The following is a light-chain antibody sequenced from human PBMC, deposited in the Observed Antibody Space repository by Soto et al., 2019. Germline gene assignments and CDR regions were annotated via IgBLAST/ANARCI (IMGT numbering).Light chain of an antibody. CDR1: SSDVGGYNY. Sequence: QSALTQPASVSGCPGQSITICCTGASSDVGGYNYVSWYQQHPGKAPKLMIYDVSNRPSGVSNRFSGSKSGNTASLTISGLQAEDEADDYCNSYTSSSSYVFGTGTKVTVL. CDR3: NSYTSSSSYV. V-gene: IGLV2-14*01. J-gene: IGLJ1*01. CDR2: DVS.